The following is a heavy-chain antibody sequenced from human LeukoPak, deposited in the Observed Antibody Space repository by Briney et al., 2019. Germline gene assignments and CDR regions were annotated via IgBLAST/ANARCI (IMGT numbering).Heavy chain of an antibody. CDR2: ISSSSSYR. J-gene: IGHJ4*02. CDR1: GFTFSSYS. Sequence: GGSLRLSCAASGFTFSSYSMNWVRQAPGKGLEWVSFISSSSSYRYYADSVKGRFTISRDNAKNSLYLQMNSLRAEDTAVYYCARDGDGSGSTPSFDDWGQVTLVTVSS. CDR3: ARDGDGSGSTPSFDD. D-gene: IGHD3-10*01. V-gene: IGHV3-21*06.